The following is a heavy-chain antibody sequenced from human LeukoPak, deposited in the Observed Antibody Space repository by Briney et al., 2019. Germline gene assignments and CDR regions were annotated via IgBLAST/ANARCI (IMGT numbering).Heavy chain of an antibody. D-gene: IGHD3-3*01. CDR3: ARDCGLYYDFWSGYDY. Sequence: GRSLRLSCAASGFTFDNYAMHWVRQAPGKGMEWVSSISWNSGNIGYADSVKGRFTISRDNSKNTLYLQMNSLRAEDTAVYYCARDCGLYYDFWSGYDYWGQGTLVTVSS. CDR2: ISWNSGNI. V-gene: IGHV3-9*01. CDR1: GFTFDNYA. J-gene: IGHJ4*02.